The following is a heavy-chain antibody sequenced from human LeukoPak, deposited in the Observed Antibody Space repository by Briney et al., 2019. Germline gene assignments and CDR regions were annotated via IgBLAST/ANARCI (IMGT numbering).Heavy chain of an antibody. CDR3: ARDWDYVWGSFRPYYLDY. CDR1: GFTFSDYA. CDR2: ISNSGGYT. J-gene: IGHJ4*02. V-gene: IGHV3-23*01. D-gene: IGHD3-16*02. Sequence: GGSLRLSCAASGFTFSDYAMSWVRQAPGKGPEWVSTISNSGGYTFFADSVKGRFTISRDNSKNTIYLQMNSLRAEDTAVYYCARDWDYVWGSFRPYYLDYWGQGTLVTVSS.